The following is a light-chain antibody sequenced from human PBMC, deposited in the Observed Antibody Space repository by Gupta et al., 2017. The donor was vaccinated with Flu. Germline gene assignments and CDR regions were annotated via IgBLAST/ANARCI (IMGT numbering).Light chain of an antibody. V-gene: IGKV3-20*01. CDR2: AAS. CDR3: QQYGGSPLYT. J-gene: IGKJ2*01. Sequence: LSLPPGERATLSCRASQRVDSSYLAWYHQKPGQAPRLLIYAASRRATGIPDRFSGSGSGTDFTLIISRLEPEDSGVYYCQQYGGSPLYTFGQGTTLGI. CDR1: QRVDSSY.